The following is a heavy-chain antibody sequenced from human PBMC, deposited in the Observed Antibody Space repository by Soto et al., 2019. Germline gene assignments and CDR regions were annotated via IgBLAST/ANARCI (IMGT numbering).Heavy chain of an antibody. CDR3: ARDLAAGDH. J-gene: IGHJ4*02. Sequence: QVQLVQSGAEVKKPGASVKVSCRTSGYTFTHYYIHWVRQAPGQGLEWLGIINPARGSTNYAPDFQGRVTLSRDTSTTTVYMELSGLRAEDTAIFYGARDLAAGDHWGQGTLVTVSS. CDR1: GYTFTHYY. D-gene: IGHD6-13*01. CDR2: INPARGST. V-gene: IGHV1-46*01.